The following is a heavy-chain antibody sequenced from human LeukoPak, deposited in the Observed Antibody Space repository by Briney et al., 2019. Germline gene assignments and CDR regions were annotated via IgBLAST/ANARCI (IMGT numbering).Heavy chain of an antibody. CDR1: GLTFSIYA. J-gene: IGHJ4*02. V-gene: IGHV3-23*01. Sequence: PGGSLRLSCAASGLTFSIYAMSWVRQAPGKGLEWVSSISGSGDTTDYADSVKGRFTISRDNGKNKLYLQMNSLRAEDTAVYYCASRLSIFGLVIPKYFDYWAPGTLVAVSS. D-gene: IGHD3-3*01. CDR2: ISGSGDTT. CDR3: ASRLSIFGLVIPKYFDY.